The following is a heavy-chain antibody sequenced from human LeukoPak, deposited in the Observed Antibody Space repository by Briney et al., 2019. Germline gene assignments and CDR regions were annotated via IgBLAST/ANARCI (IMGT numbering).Heavy chain of an antibody. CDR2: IYAPGSS. D-gene: IGHD2-15*01. CDR1: GDSISGYY. CDR3: ARDLEDFDSPANDY. J-gene: IGHJ4*02. V-gene: IGHV4-4*07. Sequence: PSETLSLTCTVSGDSISGYYWAWIRQPAGKGLEWIAHIYAPGSSNYSPSFKSRVTMSIDMSNNQFSLRLNSVTAADTAMYYCARDLEDFDSPANDYWGQGTQVIVSP.